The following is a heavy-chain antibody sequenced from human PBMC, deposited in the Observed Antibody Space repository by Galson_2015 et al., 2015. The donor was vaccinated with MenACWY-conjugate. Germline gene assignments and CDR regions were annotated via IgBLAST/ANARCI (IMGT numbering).Heavy chain of an antibody. J-gene: IGHJ5*02. CDR2: ISTTGGTT. Sequence: SLRLSCAASGITFSSYAMSWVRQAPGKGLEWASSISTTGGTTYYADSVKGRFTISGDNSKNTLYLQMNSLRAGDTAVYYCAQGAGSPWFDPWGQGALVIVSS. D-gene: IGHD3-10*01. V-gene: IGHV3-23*01. CDR1: GITFSSYA. CDR3: AQGAGSPWFDP.